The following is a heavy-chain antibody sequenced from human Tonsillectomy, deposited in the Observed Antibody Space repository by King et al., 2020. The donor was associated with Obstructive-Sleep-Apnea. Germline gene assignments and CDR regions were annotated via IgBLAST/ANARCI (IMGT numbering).Heavy chain of an antibody. J-gene: IGHJ4*02. CDR3: TRFPEAYYYDSSGYYTFDY. D-gene: IGHD3-22*01. V-gene: IGHV3-73*02. CDR1: GFTFSGSA. Sequence: VQLVESGGGLVQPGGSLKLSFAASGFTFSGSAIHWVRQASGKGLEWGGRIRSKANSYATAYAAWVKGRFTIPRDDSKNTAYLQMNSLKTEDTAVYYCTRFPEAYYYDSSGYYTFDYWGQGTLVTVSS. CDR2: IRSKANSYAT.